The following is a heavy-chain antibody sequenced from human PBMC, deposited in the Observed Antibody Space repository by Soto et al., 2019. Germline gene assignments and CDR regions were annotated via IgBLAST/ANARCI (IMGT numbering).Heavy chain of an antibody. CDR2: IYWDDDK. J-gene: IGHJ4*02. V-gene: IGHV2-5*02. Sequence: QITLKESGPTLVKPTQTLTLTCTFSGFSLSTSGVGVGWIRQPPGKALEWLALIYWDDDKRYSPSLKSRLTLTQDTSKYQVVITMTNMYTVETATYYFAHTLDLVTYYFDYWGQGTLVNVSS. CDR3: AHTLDLVTYYFDY. CDR1: GFSLSTSGVG. D-gene: IGHD2-15*01.